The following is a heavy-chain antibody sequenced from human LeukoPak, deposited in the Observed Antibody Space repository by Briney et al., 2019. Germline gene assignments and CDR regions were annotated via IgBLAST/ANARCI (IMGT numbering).Heavy chain of an antibody. CDR1: VYTFTGYY. CDR3: ARDAIAAGTTTGP. J-gene: IGHJ5*02. CDR2: INPNSGGT. V-gene: IGHV1-2*06. Sequence: ASVKVSCKASVYTFTGYYMHWVRQAPGQGLEWMGRINPNSGGTNYAQKFQGRVTMTRDTSISTAYMELSRLRSDDTAVYFCARDAIAAGTTTGPWGQGTLVTVSS. D-gene: IGHD6-13*01.